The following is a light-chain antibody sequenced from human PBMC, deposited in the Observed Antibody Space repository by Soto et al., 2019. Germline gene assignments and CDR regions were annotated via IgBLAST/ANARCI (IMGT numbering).Light chain of an antibody. CDR1: SSDVGVYNY. V-gene: IGLV2-11*01. Sequence: QSALTQPRSVSGSPGQSVTISCTGTSSDVGVYNYVSWYQQHPGKAPKLMIYDVSRRPSGVPDRFSGSKSGNTASLTISGLQAEDEADYYCCSYAGNYGVVFGGGTKLTVL. CDR2: DVS. CDR3: CSYAGNYGVV. J-gene: IGLJ2*01.